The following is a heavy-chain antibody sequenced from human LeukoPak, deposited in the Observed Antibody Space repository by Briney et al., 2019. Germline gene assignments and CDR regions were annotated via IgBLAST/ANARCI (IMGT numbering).Heavy chain of an antibody. V-gene: IGHV3-48*03. J-gene: IGHJ4*02. Sequence: GGSLRLSCAASGFTFSSYEMNWVRQAPGKGLEWVSYISSSSSTIYYADSVKGRFTISRDNAKNSLYLQMNSLRAEDTAVYYCARVEVVVAATFDYWGQGTLVTVSS. CDR2: ISSSSSTI. CDR3: ARVEVVVAATFDY. D-gene: IGHD2-15*01. CDR1: GFTFSSYE.